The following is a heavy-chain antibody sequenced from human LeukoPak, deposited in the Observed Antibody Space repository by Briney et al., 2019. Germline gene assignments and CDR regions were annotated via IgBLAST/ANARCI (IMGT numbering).Heavy chain of an antibody. Sequence: GGSLRLSCAASGFTFSSYSMNWVRQAPGKGLEWVSSISSSSSYIYYADSVKGRFTISRDNAKNSLYLQMNSLRAEDTAVYYYASLLNSGSYSIADYWGQGTLVTVSS. CDR3: ASLLNSGSYSIADY. CDR2: ISSSSSYI. CDR1: GFTFSSYS. D-gene: IGHD6-19*01. J-gene: IGHJ4*02. V-gene: IGHV3-21*01.